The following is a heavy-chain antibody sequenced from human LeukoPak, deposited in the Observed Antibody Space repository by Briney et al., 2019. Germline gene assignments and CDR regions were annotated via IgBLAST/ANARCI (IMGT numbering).Heavy chain of an antibody. CDR2: ISSNWCST. D-gene: IGHD5-18*01. V-gene: IGHV3-64*02. CDR3: ARGTAMVTYFDY. Sequence: GGSLRLSCAASGFTFSSYAMHWVRQARAKGLEYVSAISSNWCSTYYADSAKGRFTISRDNSKNTLYLQMGSLRAEGMAVYYWARGTAMVTYFDYWGQGTLVTVSS. CDR1: GFTFSSYA. J-gene: IGHJ4*02.